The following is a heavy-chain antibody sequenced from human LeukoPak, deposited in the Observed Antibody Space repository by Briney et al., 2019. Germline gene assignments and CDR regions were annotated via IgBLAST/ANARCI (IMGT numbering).Heavy chain of an antibody. CDR3: ARGPYNWNYDWFDP. CDR2: ISSSSSYI. J-gene: IGHJ5*02. D-gene: IGHD1-7*01. Sequence: RTGGSLRLSCAASGFTFSSYSMNWVRQAPGKGLEWVSSISSSSSYIYYADSVKGRFTISRDNAKNSLYLQMNSLRAEDTAVYYCARGPYNWNYDWFDPWGQGTLVTVSS. CDR1: GFTFSSYS. V-gene: IGHV3-21*01.